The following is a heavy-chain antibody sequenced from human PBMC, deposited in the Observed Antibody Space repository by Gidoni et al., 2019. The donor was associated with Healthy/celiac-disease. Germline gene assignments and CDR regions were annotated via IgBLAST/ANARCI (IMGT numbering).Heavy chain of an antibody. D-gene: IGHD3-9*01. J-gene: IGHJ3*02. CDR3: AREPIKHPGFDI. CDR2: IYYSGSP. CDR1: GGSISSYY. Sequence: QVQLQESGPGLVKPSETLSLTCTVSGGSISSYYWSWIRQPPGKGLEWIGYIYYSGSPNYNPSLKSRVTISVDTSKNQFSLKLSSVTAADTAVYYCAREPIKHPGFDIWGQGTMVTVSS. V-gene: IGHV4-59*01.